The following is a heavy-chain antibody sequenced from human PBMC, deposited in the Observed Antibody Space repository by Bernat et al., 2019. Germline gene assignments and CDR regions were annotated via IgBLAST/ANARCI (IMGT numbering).Heavy chain of an antibody. CDR1: GFSLTTSGVG. Sequence: QITLKESGPTLAKPTQTLTLTCTYSGFSLTTSGVGVGWFRHPPGKALEGLGIIFWDDDKRYSPSPKSRLTITKDTSKTQVVPTITNMHPVDTATSYCAHILARVRNAFDVWGQGTMVTVSS. CDR2: IFWDDDK. V-gene: IGHV2-5*02. J-gene: IGHJ3*01. CDR3: AHILARVRNAFDV. D-gene: IGHD3-10*01.